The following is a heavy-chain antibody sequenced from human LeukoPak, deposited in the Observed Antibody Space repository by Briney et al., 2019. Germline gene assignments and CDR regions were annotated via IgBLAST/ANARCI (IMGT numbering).Heavy chain of an antibody. CDR1: GFTFSHYL. J-gene: IGHJ5*02. D-gene: IGHD6-13*01. V-gene: IGHV3-11*01. CDR3: ARGWSSRWPYNWFDA. Sequence: PGGSLRLSCAASGFTFSHYLMNWIRQAPGKGLEGVSYISSTCCNIYYADSVKGRFTISRDNAKNSLYLQMSSVRAEDTSMSYCARGWSSRWPYNWFDARGQGTLVTVSS. CDR2: ISSTCCNI.